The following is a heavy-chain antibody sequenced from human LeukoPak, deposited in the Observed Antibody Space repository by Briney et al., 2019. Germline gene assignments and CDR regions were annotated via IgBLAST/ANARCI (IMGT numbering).Heavy chain of an antibody. CDR1: GFTFSSYW. D-gene: IGHD1-1*01. CDR2: INSDGSNT. Sequence: GGSLRLSCAASGFTFSSYWMHWVRQAPGKGLVWVSRINSDGSNTNYADSVKGRFTISRDNAKNTLYLQMNSLRAEDTAVYYCARDPQGGTLDYWGQGTLVTASS. CDR3: ARDPQGGTLDY. V-gene: IGHV3-74*01. J-gene: IGHJ4*02.